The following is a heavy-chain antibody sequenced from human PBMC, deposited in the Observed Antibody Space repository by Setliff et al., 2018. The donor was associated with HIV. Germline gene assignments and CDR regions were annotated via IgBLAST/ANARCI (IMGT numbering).Heavy chain of an antibody. D-gene: IGHD3-22*01. Sequence: PGGSLRLSCAASRFTFSSYAMSWVRQAPGKGLEWVSAISGSGGSTYYADSVKGRFTVSRDNSKSTLYLHMNSLRAEDTAVYYCATDPYYYDSSGHFDSWGQGTLVTVSS. CDR3: ATDPYYYDSSGHFDS. CDR2: ISGSGGST. V-gene: IGHV3-23*01. J-gene: IGHJ4*02. CDR1: RFTFSSYA.